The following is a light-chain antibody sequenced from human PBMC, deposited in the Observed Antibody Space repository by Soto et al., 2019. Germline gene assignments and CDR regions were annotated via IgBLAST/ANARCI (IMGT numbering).Light chain of an antibody. CDR3: AAWDDSLSGFYV. Sequence: QSVLTQPPSASGTPGQRVTISCSGSSSNIGSNYVYWYQQLPGTAPKLLIYSNSQRPSGVPDRFSGSKSGTSASLAISGLRSEDEADYYCAAWDDSLSGFYVFGTGTKLTVL. J-gene: IGLJ1*01. CDR1: SSNIGSNY. V-gene: IGLV1-47*02. CDR2: SNS.